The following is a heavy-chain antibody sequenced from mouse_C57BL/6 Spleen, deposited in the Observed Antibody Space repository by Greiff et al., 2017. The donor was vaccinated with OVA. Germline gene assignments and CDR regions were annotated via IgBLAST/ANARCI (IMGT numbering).Heavy chain of an antibody. V-gene: IGHV2-2*01. D-gene: IGHD4-1*01. CDR3: ARSWDWYFDV. CDR1: GFSLTSYG. Sequence: QVQLQQSGPGLVQPSQSLSITCTVSGFSLTSYGVHWVRQSPGKGLEWLGVIWSGGSTDYNAAFISRLSISKDNSKSQVFFKMNSLQAEDTAIYYWARSWDWYFDVWGTGTTVTVSS. J-gene: IGHJ1*03. CDR2: IWSGGST.